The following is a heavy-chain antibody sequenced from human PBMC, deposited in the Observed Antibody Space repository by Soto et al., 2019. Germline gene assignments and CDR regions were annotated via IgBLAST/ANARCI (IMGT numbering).Heavy chain of an antibody. D-gene: IGHD6-19*01. CDR2: IYYSGST. V-gene: IGHV4-61*01. Sequence: PSETLSLTCTVSGGSVSSGSYYWSWIRQPPGKGLEWIGYIYYSGSTNYNPSLKSRVTISVDTSKNQFSLKLSSVTAADTAVYYCARGGVSSGWYGIDYWGQGTLVTVSS. J-gene: IGHJ4*02. CDR1: GGSVSSGSYY. CDR3: ARGGVSSGWYGIDY.